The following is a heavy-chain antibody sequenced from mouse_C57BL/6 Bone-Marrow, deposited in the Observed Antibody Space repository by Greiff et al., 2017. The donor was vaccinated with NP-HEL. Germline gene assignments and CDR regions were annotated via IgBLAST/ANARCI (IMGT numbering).Heavy chain of an antibody. CDR3: AGVNWDSSYWYFDV. J-gene: IGHJ1*03. V-gene: IGHV5-4*03. CDR1: GFTFSSYA. D-gene: IGHD4-1*02. CDR2: ISDGGSYT. Sequence: EVKLVESGGGLVKPGGSLKLSCAASGFTFSSYAMSWVRQTPEKRLAWVATISDGGSYTYYPDNVKGRFTISRDNAKNNLYMQMSHMKSEETDMYYCAGVNWDSSYWYFDVWGTGTTVTVSS.